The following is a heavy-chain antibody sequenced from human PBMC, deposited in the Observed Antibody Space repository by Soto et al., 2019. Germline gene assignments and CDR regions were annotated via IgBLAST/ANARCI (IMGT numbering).Heavy chain of an antibody. J-gene: IGHJ4*02. CDR1: GFTFDDYA. Sequence: EVQLVESGGGLVQPGRSLRLSCAASGFTFDDYAMHWVRQAPGKGLEGVSGISWNSGSIGYADSVKGRFTISRDNAKNSLYLQMNSLRAEDTALYYCAKDIVPSSSSWYYFDYWGQGTLVTVSS. CDR2: ISWNSGSI. CDR3: AKDIVPSSSSWYYFDY. D-gene: IGHD6-13*01. V-gene: IGHV3-9*01.